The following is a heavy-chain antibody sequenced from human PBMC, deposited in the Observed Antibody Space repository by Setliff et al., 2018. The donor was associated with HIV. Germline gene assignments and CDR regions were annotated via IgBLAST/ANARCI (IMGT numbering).Heavy chain of an antibody. CDR1: GFTFSSYA. CDR2: ITGGGDKT. D-gene: IGHD3-22*01. CDR3: AKGSGYYSTDAFDI. J-gene: IGHJ3*02. V-gene: IGHV3-23*01. Sequence: GGSLRLSCAASGFTFSSYAMNWVRQAPGKGLEWVSVITGGGDKTYYADSVKGRFTISRDNSKNTLYLQMDSLRAEDAAVYYCAKGSGYYSTDAFDIWGQGTMVTVSS.